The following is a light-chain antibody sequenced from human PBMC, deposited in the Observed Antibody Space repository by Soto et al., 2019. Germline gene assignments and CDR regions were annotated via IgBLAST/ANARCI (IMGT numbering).Light chain of an antibody. CDR3: MQTLQTWT. Sequence: DTVMTQFPPSLPVTPGELASISCRSSPSLLHRNGHTLLDWSVQKLGPSPQLLIYFGSDRASGVRERFSGSGSGTDFTLKISRVEGEEVGVYYCMQTLQTWTFGQGTKVDIK. CDR2: FGS. V-gene: IGKV2-28*01. CDR1: PSLLHRNGHTL. J-gene: IGKJ1*01.